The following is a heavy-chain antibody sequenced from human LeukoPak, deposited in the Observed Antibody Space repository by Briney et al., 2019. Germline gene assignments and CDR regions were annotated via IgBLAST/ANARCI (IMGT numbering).Heavy chain of an antibody. CDR1: GESISHSTYY. CDR2: INYSGSTGRT. J-gene: IGHJ3*02. V-gene: IGHV4-39*07. D-gene: IGHD3-10*01. CDR3: ATLRKEYGSGNYYNAVVYAFDI. Sequence: SETLSLTCSVSGESISHSTYYWGWIRQPPGKGLEWIGSINYSGSTGRTYYNPSLKSRLTILGDTSKNQFSLKLSSVTAADTAVYYCATLRKEYGSGNYYNAVVYAFDIWGQGTMVTVSS.